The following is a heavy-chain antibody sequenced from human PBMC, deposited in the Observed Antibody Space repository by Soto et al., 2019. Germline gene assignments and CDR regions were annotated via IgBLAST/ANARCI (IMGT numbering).Heavy chain of an antibody. D-gene: IGHD3-16*02. V-gene: IGHV6-1*01. CDR1: GDSVSSNSAA. Sequence: SQTLSLTCAISGDSVSSNSAAWNWIRQSPSRGLEWLGRTYYRSKWYNDYAVSVKSRITINPDTSKNHFSLQLNSVTPEDTALYYCARVITFGGVIDPYNWFDPWGQGTLVTGSS. CDR2: TYYRSKWYN. J-gene: IGHJ5*02. CDR3: ARVITFGGVIDPYNWFDP.